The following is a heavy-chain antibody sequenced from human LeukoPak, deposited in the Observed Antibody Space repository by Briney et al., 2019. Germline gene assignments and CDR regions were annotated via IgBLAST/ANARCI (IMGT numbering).Heavy chain of an antibody. D-gene: IGHD3-3*01. V-gene: IGHV3-48*01. Sequence: GGSLRLSCAASGFTFSSYSMNWVRQAPGKGLEWVSYISSSSSIIYYADSVKGRFTISRDNAKNSLYLQMNSLRAEDTAVYYCAREMGGLRFLEWLKTLSDVWGKGTTVTVSS. CDR1: GFTFSSYS. J-gene: IGHJ6*04. CDR3: AREMGGLRFLEWLKTLSDV. CDR2: ISSSSSII.